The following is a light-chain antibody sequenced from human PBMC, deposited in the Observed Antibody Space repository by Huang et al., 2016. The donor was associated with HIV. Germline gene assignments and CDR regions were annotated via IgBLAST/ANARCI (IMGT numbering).Light chain of an antibody. Sequence: DIVMTQSPLSLPVTPGEPASISCRSSQSLLCSNGYNYLDWYLQTPGQSPQLLFYFASNRASGVPDMCSGSGSGTDFTLKSSRVEAEDVVFYYRMQSVQTPPSFGPGTKVDIK. V-gene: IGKV2-28*01. CDR2: FAS. J-gene: IGKJ3*01. CDR1: QSLLCSNGYNY. CDR3: MQSVQTPPS.